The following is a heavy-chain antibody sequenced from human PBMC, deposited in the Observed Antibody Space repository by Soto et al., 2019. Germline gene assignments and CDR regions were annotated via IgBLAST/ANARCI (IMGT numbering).Heavy chain of an antibody. CDR3: AREGGYFDSSGSGVYHYHGVDV. D-gene: IGHD3-22*01. CDR1: GGSISTYF. J-gene: IGHJ6*02. CDR2: IYTTGST. V-gene: IGHV4-4*07. Sequence: QVQLQESGPGLVKPSETLSLTCTVSGGSISTYFWSWIRQPAGGGLEWIGRIYTTGSTNYNPSLQSRVNMSLDTSSNQFSLKLSSVTAADTAVYYCAREGGYFDSSGSGVYHYHGVDVWGQGTTVTVSS.